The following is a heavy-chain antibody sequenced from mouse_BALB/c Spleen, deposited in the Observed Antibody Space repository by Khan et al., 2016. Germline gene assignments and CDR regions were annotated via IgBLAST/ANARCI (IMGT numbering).Heavy chain of an antibody. D-gene: IGHD1-2*01. CDR3: AVIHYYGYFDY. J-gene: IGHJ2*01. V-gene: IGHV3-2*02. CDR1: GYLITSDYT. Sequence: EVQLQESGPGLVKLSQSLSLTCTVTGYLITSDYTWNWIRQFPGNKLEWMGFISYSGSTSYNPSLKSRISITRDTSKNQLFLKSNSVTTEDTATYFCAVIHYYGYFDYWGQGTTYTVSS. CDR2: ISYSGST.